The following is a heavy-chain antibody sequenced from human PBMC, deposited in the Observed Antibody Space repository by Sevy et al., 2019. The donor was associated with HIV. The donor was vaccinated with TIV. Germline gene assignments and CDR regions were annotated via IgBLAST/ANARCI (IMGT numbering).Heavy chain of an antibody. V-gene: IGHV3-7*01. Sequence: GGSLRLSCAASGFTFSSYWMSWVRQAPGKGLEWLATINLDGSETFYVYSVKGRFTISRHNPRKSVYLQMTSLSAEDTAVYYCARLFYDSADYWGQGTLVTVSS. D-gene: IGHD3-16*01. CDR1: GFTFSSYW. CDR2: INLDGSET. J-gene: IGHJ4*02. CDR3: ARLFYDSADY.